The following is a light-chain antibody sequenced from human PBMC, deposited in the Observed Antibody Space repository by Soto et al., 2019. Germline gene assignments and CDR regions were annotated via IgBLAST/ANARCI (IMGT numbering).Light chain of an antibody. CDR1: QDIRKF. CDR3: QQSYSTPPT. CDR2: DAS. J-gene: IGKJ4*01. Sequence: DIQMTQSPSSLSASVGDRVTITCQASQDIRKFLNWYQQKPGKAPKLLINDASNLETGVPSRFSGSGSGTDFTFTINSLQPEDIATYYCQQSYSTPPTFGGGTKVEIK. V-gene: IGKV1-33*01.